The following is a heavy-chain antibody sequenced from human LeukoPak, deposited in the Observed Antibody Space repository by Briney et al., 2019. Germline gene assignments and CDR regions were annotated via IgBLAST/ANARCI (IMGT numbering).Heavy chain of an antibody. J-gene: IGHJ2*01. D-gene: IGHD2-21*02. CDR2: ISGYNGNT. V-gene: IGHV1-18*01. CDR1: DYTFISYG. Sequence: ASVKLSYKASDYTFISYGISWVRQAPGQRLEWMGGISGYNGNTNYAKNLEGRVTMTPDTSTSRAYMELRSLRSDDTAVYYCARGLGVVTAQSEQPKPRYFDLWGRGTEVTVSS. CDR3: ARGLGVVTAQSEQPKPRYFDL.